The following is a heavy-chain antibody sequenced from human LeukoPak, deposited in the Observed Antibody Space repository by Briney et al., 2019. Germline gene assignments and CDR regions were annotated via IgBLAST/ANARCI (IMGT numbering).Heavy chain of an antibody. D-gene: IGHD5-24*01. J-gene: IGHJ4*02. V-gene: IGHV4-39*01. Sequence: SETLSLTGTVSGGSINSSSYYWGWLRQPPGKGLEWIGSIFYSGNTYDNPSLKSLVTISVDTSTNQFSLKLNSVTAADTAVYYCARHRSKWLQSSFDYWGQGTLVTVSS. CDR3: ARHRSKWLQSSFDY. CDR1: GGSINSSSYY. CDR2: IFYSGNT.